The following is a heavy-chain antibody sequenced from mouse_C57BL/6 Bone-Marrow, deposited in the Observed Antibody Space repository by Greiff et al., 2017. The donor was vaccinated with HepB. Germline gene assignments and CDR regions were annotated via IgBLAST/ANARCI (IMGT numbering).Heavy chain of an antibody. CDR1: GYTFTDYY. D-gene: IGHD3-1*01. CDR2: INPYNGGT. CDR3: ARGGRPYAMDY. V-gene: IGHV1-19*01. Sequence: VKPGASVKMSCKASGYTFTDYYMNWVKQSHGKSLEWIGVINPYNGGTSYNQKFKGKATLTVDKSSSTAYMELNSLTSEDSAVYYCARGGRPYAMDYWGQGTSVTVSS. J-gene: IGHJ4*01.